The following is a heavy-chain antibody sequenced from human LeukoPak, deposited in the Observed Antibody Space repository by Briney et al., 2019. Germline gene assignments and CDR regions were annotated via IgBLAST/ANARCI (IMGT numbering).Heavy chain of an antibody. CDR3: AREGDGRSGEVRAFEI. CDR1: GYPFNTYG. V-gene: IGHV1-18*01. CDR2: ISPYNGNT. Sequence: ASVKVSCKASGYPFNTYGVTRVRQAPGQGLEWMGWISPYNGNTNYAQKLQGRVTMTTDTSTSTAYMELRSLRSDDTAVYYCAREGDGRSGEVRAFEIWGQGTMVTVSS. J-gene: IGHJ3*02. D-gene: IGHD3-10*01.